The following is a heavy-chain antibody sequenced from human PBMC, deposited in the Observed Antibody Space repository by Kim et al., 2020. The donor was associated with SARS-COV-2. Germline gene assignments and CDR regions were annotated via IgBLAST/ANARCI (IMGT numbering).Heavy chain of an antibody. V-gene: IGHV3-21*01. CDR2: ISSSSSYI. Sequence: GGSLRLSCAASGFTFSSYSMNWVRQAPGKGLEWVSSISSSSSYIYYADSVKGRFTISRDNAKNSLYLQMNSLRAEDTAVYYCARDGGELYYDLRSNWFDPWGQGPLVTVSS. CDR1: GFTFSSYS. D-gene: IGHD3-3*01. CDR3: ARDGGELYYDLRSNWFDP. J-gene: IGHJ5*02.